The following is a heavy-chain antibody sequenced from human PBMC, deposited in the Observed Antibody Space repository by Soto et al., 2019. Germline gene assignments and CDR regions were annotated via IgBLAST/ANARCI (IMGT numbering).Heavy chain of an antibody. CDR2: INPSNGGT. CDR3: ARAGEVGVAPNWFDP. CDR1: GYAFSNYY. D-gene: IGHD1-26*01. V-gene: IGHV1-46*01. Sequence: QVQLVQSGAEMKKPGASVKVSCKASGYAFSNYYLHWVRQAPGQGLEWMGIINPSNGGTRYAQKFQGRVNVTRDNSTRTLYMEMSSLRFGDPAVYSCARAGEVGVAPNWFDPWGQGTLVTVSS. J-gene: IGHJ5*02.